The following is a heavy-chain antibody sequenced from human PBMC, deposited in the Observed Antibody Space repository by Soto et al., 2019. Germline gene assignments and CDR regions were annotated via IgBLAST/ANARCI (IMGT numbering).Heavy chain of an antibody. J-gene: IGHJ3*01. V-gene: IGHV3-48*03. CDR1: GFSSSNYE. Sequence: GGSLRLSCTASGFSSSNYEMNWIRQAPGKGLEWVAHISTTGTSPYYADAVRGRFTVSRDTANNSIYLQVNSLRAEDTALYYCTRDGHRGPSDAFDVWGQGTMVTVSS. CDR3: TRDGHRGPSDAFDV. CDR2: ISTTGTSP. D-gene: IGHD3-10*01.